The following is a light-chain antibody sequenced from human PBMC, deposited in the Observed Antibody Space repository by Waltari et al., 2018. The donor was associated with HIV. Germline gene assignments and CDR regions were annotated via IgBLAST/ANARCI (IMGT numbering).Light chain of an antibody. J-gene: IGLJ2*01. Sequence: QSALTQPPSVSGSLGQSVTISCTGTSSDVGNYNEVSWYQQSPGTAPKLMIYDVSNRPSGVPGRFCGSKSGNTASLTISGLQAEDEADYYCSSFTTSITVVFGGGTKLTVL. CDR3: SSFTTSITVV. CDR1: SSDVGNYNE. V-gene: IGLV2-18*02. CDR2: DVS.